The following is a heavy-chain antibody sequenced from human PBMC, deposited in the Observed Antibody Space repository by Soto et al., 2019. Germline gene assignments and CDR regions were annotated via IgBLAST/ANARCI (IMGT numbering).Heavy chain of an antibody. V-gene: IGHV5-51*01. CDR3: ARHNYYAVDV. CDR1: GYTFTTYW. CDR2: IYPGDSDI. J-gene: IGHJ6*02. Sequence: GESLKISCRGSGYTFTTYWIGWVRQMPGKGLEWMAIIYPGDSDIRYSPSFQGQVTISADKSINTAFLQWSSLKASDTAIYYCARHNYYAVDVWGQGTTVT.